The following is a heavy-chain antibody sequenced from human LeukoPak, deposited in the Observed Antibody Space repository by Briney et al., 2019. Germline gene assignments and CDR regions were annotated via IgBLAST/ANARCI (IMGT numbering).Heavy chain of an antibody. D-gene: IGHD3-22*01. V-gene: IGHV3-43*02. CDR3: AKDNYYGSSGYYSFDY. CDR2: ISGDGAGT. J-gene: IGHJ4*02. CDR1: GFTFDDYA. Sequence: PGGSLRLSCEASGFTFDDYAMHWVRQAPGRGLDWVSLISGDGAGTYYADSVKGRFTISRDNSKKSLYLQMNSLRTEDTALYYCAKDNYYGSSGYYSFDYWGQGTLVTVSS.